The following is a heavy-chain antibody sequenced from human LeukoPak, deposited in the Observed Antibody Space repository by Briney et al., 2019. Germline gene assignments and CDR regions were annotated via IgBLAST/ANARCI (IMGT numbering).Heavy chain of an antibody. CDR2: INPSGGST. D-gene: IGHD3-22*01. CDR3: ARGGYYDSSGYYPRGDYFDY. V-gene: IGHV1-46*01. CDR1: GYTFTSYY. J-gene: IGHJ4*02. Sequence: ASVKVSCKASGYTFTSYYMHWVRQAPGQGLEWMGIINPSGGSTSYAQKFQGRVTMTRGTSTSTVYMELSSLRSEDTAVYYCARGGYYDSSGYYPRGDYFDYWGQGTLVTVSS.